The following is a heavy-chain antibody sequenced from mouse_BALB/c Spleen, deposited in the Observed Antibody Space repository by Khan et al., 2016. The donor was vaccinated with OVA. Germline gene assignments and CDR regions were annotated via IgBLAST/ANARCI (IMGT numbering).Heavy chain of an antibody. J-gene: IGHJ3*01. CDR1: GYTFTDFT. CDR3: TRGGGGNRFAY. Sequence: VQLQESGAELVRPGVSVKISCKGSGYTFTDFTMHWVKQSHAKSLEWIGVISTYYGDVTYNQKFKGKATMTVDKSSSTAYMELARLTSEDSAISYCTRGGGGNRFAYWGQGTLVTVSA. V-gene: IGHV1S137*01. CDR2: ISTYYGDV.